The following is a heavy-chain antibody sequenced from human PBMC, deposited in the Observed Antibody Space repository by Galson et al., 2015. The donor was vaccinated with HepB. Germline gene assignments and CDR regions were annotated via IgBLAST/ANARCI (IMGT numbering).Heavy chain of an antibody. D-gene: IGHD5-18*01. Sequence: SLRLSCAASGFTFSSYGMHWVRQAPGKGLEWVAVIWYDGSNKYYADSVKGRFTISRDNSKNTLYLQMNSLRAEDTAVYYCARGRDVDTAMVTSYYYYGMDVWGQGTTVTVSS. CDR3: ARGRDVDTAMVTSYYYYGMDV. V-gene: IGHV3-33*01. J-gene: IGHJ6*02. CDR2: IWYDGSNK. CDR1: GFTFSSYG.